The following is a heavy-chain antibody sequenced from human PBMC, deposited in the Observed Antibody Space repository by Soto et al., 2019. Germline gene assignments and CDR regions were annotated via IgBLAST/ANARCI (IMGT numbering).Heavy chain of an antibody. D-gene: IGHD2-15*01. Sequence: GGSLRLSCAASGFTFSSYGMHWVRQAPGKGLEWVAVISYDGSNKYYADSVKGRFTISRDNSKNTLYLQMNSLRAEDTAVYYCAKDHELLLDYYGMDVWGQGTTVTVSS. CDR2: ISYDGSNK. CDR3: AKDHELLLDYYGMDV. J-gene: IGHJ6*02. V-gene: IGHV3-30*18. CDR1: GFTFSSYG.